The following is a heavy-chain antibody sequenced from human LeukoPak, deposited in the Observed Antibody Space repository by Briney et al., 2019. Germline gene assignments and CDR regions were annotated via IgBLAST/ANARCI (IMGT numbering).Heavy chain of an antibody. Sequence: SETLSLTCAVYGGSFSGYYWSWIRQPPGKGLEWIGEINHSGSTNYNPSLKSRVTISVDTSKNQFSLKLSSVTAADTAIYYCARGVQLWSYYYYGLDVWGHGTTVTVSS. CDR3: ARGVQLWSYYYYGLDV. V-gene: IGHV4-34*01. J-gene: IGHJ6*02. CDR2: INHSGST. D-gene: IGHD1-1*01. CDR1: GGSFSGYY.